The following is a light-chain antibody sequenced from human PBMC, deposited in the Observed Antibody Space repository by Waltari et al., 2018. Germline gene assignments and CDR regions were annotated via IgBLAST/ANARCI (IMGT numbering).Light chain of an antibody. CDR3: SSYAGSNNLL. CDR2: EVS. V-gene: IGLV2-8*01. CDR1: SSDVGGYNS. Sequence: QSALTQPPSASGSPGQSVTISCTGPSSDVGGYNSVSWYQQHPGKAPKLMIFEVSKRPTGVPDRFSGSKSGNTASLTVSGLQPEDEADYYCSSYAGSNNLLFGGGTKLTVL. J-gene: IGLJ2*01.